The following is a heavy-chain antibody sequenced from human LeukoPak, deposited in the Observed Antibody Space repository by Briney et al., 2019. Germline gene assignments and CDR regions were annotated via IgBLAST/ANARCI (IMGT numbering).Heavy chain of an antibody. CDR3: ARGARPVAMRNYFDY. CDR1: GFTFSNYW. D-gene: IGHD2-2*01. CDR2: INSDGINT. J-gene: IGHJ4*02. Sequence: GGSLRLSCAASGFTFSNYWMHWVRQAPGKGLVWVSRINSDGINTSYADSVKGRFTISRDNAKNSLYLQMSSLRAEDTAVYYCARGARPVAMRNYFDYWGQGTLVTVSS. V-gene: IGHV3-74*01.